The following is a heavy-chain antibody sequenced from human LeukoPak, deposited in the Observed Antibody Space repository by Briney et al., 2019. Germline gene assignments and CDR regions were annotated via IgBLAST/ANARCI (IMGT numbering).Heavy chain of an antibody. Sequence: GGSLRLSCAASGFTFSSYWMHWVRQGPGKGLVWVSRIYSDGSRTTYADSVKGRFAISGDNAKNTLYLQMNSLRAEDTAVYYCARSGRGGAFDIWGHGTMVTVSS. CDR3: ARSGRGGAFDI. CDR2: IYSDGSRT. J-gene: IGHJ3*02. D-gene: IGHD1-26*01. CDR1: GFTFSSYW. V-gene: IGHV3-74*01.